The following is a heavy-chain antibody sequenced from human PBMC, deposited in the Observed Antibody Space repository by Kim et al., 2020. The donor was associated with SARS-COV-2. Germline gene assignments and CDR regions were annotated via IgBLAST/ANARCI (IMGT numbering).Heavy chain of an antibody. CDR3: ARGASGSYFDY. V-gene: IGHV3-30*04. CDR2: ISSDGNNK. J-gene: IGHJ4*02. CDR1: GFTFSTYA. Sequence: GGSLRLSCAASGFTFSTYAIHWVRQAPDKGLEWVGVISSDGNNKYYADSVKGRFTFSRDNPKNTLYLQMNSLRGEDTAVYYCARGASGSYFDYWGQGSLV. D-gene: IGHD2-15*01.